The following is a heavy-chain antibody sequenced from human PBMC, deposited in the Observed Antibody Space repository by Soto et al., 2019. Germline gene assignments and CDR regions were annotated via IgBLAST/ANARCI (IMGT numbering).Heavy chain of an antibody. CDR2: IHYSGSV. V-gene: IGHV4-30-4*01. D-gene: IGHD4-17*01. Sequence: QVQLQESGPGLVRPSQTLSLTGTVSGGSISSDHYHWTWIRQTPGKGLEWIGYIHYSGSVYYNPSLQSRVTMSVDTSKNLSSLKLSAVTAADTAVYFCVREDDGGDRDYYGLDVWGQGTTVTVSS. CDR3: VREDDGGDRDYYGLDV. CDR1: GGSISSDHYH. J-gene: IGHJ6*02.